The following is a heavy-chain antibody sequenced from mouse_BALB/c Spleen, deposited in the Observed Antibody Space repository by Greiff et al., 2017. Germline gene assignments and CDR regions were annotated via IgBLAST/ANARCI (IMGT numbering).Heavy chain of an antibody. CDR1: GFTFSSYT. D-gene: IGHD2-1*01. Sequence: EVQLVESGGGLVQPGGSLKLSCAASGFTFSSYTMSWVRQTPEKRLEWVAYISNGGGSTYYPDTVKGRFTISRDNAKNTLYLQMSSLKSEDTAMYCCARHGNYWYFDVWGAGTTVTVSS. CDR3: ARHGNYWYFDV. V-gene: IGHV5-12-2*01. J-gene: IGHJ1*01. CDR2: ISNGGGST.